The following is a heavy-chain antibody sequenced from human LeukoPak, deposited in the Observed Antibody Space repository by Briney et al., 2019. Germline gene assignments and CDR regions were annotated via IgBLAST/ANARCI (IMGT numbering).Heavy chain of an antibody. Sequence: GGSLRLSCAASGFTFSRYAMSWVRQAPGKGLEWVSAISGSGGSTYYADSVKGRFTISRDNSKKTLYLQMNSLRAEDTAVYYCAKDGYSYGPTFNYWGQETLVTVSP. J-gene: IGHJ4*02. V-gene: IGHV3-23*01. CDR3: AKDGYSYGPTFNY. D-gene: IGHD5-18*01. CDR1: GFTFSRYA. CDR2: ISGSGGST.